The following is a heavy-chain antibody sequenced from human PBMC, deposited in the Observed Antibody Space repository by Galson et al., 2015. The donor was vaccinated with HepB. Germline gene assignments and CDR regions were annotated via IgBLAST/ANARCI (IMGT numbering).Heavy chain of an antibody. J-gene: IGHJ4*02. CDR2: ISSSGSTI. V-gene: IGHV3-48*03. CDR3: ARGGDYDGSSGYAYPEDY. Sequence: SLRLSCAASGFTFSSYEMNWVRQAPGKGLEWVSYISSSGSTIYYADSVKGRFTISRDNAKNSLYLQMNSLRAEDTAVYYCARGGDYDGSSGYAYPEDYWGQGTLVTVSS. CDR1: GFTFSSYE. D-gene: IGHD3-22*01.